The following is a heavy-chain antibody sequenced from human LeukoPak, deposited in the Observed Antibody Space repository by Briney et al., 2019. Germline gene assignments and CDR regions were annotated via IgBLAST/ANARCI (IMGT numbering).Heavy chain of an antibody. D-gene: IGHD4-11*01. CDR2: IIPIFGTA. Sequence: ASVKVSCKASGGTFSSYAISWVRQAPGRGLEWMGGIIPIFGTANYAQKFQGRVTITADESTSTAYMELSSPRSEDTAVYYCARATVADFDYWGQGTLVTVSS. CDR1: GGTFSSYA. J-gene: IGHJ4*02. CDR3: ARATVADFDY. V-gene: IGHV1-69*13.